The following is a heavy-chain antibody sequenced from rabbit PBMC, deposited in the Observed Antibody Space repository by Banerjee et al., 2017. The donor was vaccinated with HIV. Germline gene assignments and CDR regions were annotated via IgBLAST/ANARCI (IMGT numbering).Heavy chain of an antibody. CDR1: GSDISSNA. Sequence: QEQLVESGGGLVQPEGSLTLTCKASGSDISSNAMCWVRQAPGKGLEWIGSIYTGDGNTYYASWAKGRFTISKTSSTTVTLQMTSLTAADTATYFCARVDGNDYTYFNLWGQGTLVTVS. CDR2: IYTGDGNT. CDR3: ARVDGNDYTYFNL. V-gene: IGHV1S47*01. J-gene: IGHJ4*01. D-gene: IGHD6-1*01.